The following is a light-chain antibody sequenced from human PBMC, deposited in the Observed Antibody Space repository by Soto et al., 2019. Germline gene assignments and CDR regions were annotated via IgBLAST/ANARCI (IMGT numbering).Light chain of an antibody. Sequence: QSALTQPPSASGSPGQSVTISCTGTSSDIGAYNYVSWYQQHPGKAPNLMIHEVSKRPSGVPDRFSGSKSGNTASLTVSGLQAEDEADYCCSSYAGSNDRWVFGGGTQLTVL. CDR3: SSYAGSNDRWV. J-gene: IGLJ3*02. CDR2: EVS. V-gene: IGLV2-8*01. CDR1: SSDIGAYNY.